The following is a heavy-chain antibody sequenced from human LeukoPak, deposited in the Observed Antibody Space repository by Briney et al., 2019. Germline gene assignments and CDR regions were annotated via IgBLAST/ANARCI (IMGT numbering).Heavy chain of an antibody. Sequence: ASVKVSCKASGYTFTSYDINWVRQATGQGLEWMGWMSPNSGNTGYAQKLQGRVTMTTDTSTSTAYMELRSLRSDDTAVYYCARDEPVGYSFDYWGQGTLVTVSS. CDR2: MSPNSGNT. V-gene: IGHV1-8*01. CDR3: ARDEPVGYSFDY. D-gene: IGHD5-18*01. J-gene: IGHJ4*02. CDR1: GYTFTSYD.